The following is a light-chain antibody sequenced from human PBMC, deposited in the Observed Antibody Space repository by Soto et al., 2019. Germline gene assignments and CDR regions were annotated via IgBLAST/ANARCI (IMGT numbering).Light chain of an antibody. CDR3: AAWDDSLNGVYV. Sequence: QSVLTQPPSASGTPGQRVTISCSGSRSNIGSNNVYWYQQLPGTAPKLLIYSNDKRPSGVPDRFSGSKSGTSASLAITGLQSEGEADYYCAAWDDSLNGVYVFGPGTKVTVL. J-gene: IGLJ1*01. CDR2: SND. V-gene: IGLV1-44*01. CDR1: RSNIGSNN.